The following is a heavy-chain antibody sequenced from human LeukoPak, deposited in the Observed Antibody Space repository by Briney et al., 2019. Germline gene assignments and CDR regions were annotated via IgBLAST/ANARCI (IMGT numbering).Heavy chain of an antibody. D-gene: IGHD4-11*01. CDR1: GGSISSSSYY. CDR3: ARDRNGFDY. Sequence: SETLSLTCTVSGGSISSSSYYWGWIRQPPGKGLEWIGSIYYSGSTYYNPSLKSRVTISVDTSKNQFSLKLSSVTAADTAVYYCARDRNGFDYWDQGTLVTVSS. J-gene: IGHJ4*02. V-gene: IGHV4-39*07. CDR2: IYYSGST.